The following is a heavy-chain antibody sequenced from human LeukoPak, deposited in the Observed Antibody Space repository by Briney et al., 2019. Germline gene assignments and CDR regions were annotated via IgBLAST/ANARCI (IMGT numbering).Heavy chain of an antibody. CDR3: ARDRRSATVHNYFYYYMDV. J-gene: IGHJ6*03. Sequence: SETLSLTCTLPDGSISGYYWSWVRQPAGKGLEWIGRIDASGSSNYNPSLRSRVSLSIDTSRDQFSLTPTSVTAADTALYFCARDRRSATVHNYFYYYMDVWGKGTTVTVSS. V-gene: IGHV4-4*07. CDR1: DGSISGYY. D-gene: IGHD5-24*01. CDR2: IDASGSS.